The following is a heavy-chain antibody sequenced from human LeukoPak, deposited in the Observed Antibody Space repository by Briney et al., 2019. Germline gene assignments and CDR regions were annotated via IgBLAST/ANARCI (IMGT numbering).Heavy chain of an antibody. Sequence: GGSLRLSCAASGFTFSSYGMHWVRQAPGKGLEWVAFIRYDGSNKYYADSVKGRFTISRDNSKNTLYLQMNSLRAEDTAVYYCARHPRIWFGELSPASYSYNYMDVWGQGTLVTVSS. J-gene: IGHJ4*02. D-gene: IGHD3-10*01. V-gene: IGHV3-30*02. CDR3: ARHPRIWFGELSPASYSYNYMDV. CDR2: IRYDGSNK. CDR1: GFTFSSYG.